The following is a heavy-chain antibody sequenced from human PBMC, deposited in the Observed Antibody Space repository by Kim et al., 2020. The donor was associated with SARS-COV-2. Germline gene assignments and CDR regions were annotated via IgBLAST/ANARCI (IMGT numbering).Heavy chain of an antibody. D-gene: IGHD1-26*01. Sequence: NYNPSLKSRVTISVDTSKNQFSLKLSSVTAADTAVYYCARYGSYYGAFDIWGQGTMVTVSS. V-gene: IGHV4-59*01. CDR3: ARYGSYYGAFDI. J-gene: IGHJ3*02.